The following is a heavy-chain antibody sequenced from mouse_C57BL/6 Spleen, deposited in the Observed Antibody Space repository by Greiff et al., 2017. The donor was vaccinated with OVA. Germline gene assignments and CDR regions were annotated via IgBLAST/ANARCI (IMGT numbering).Heavy chain of an antibody. CDR3: ARTGVYYYGSSYDWYFDV. CDR2: ISSGSSTI. J-gene: IGHJ1*03. V-gene: IGHV5-17*01. CDR1: GFTFSDYG. D-gene: IGHD1-1*01. Sequence: EVMLVESGGGLVKPGGSLKLSCAASGFTFSDYGMHWVRQAPEKGLEWVAYISSGSSTIYYADTVKGRFTISRDNAKNTLFLQMTSLRSEDTAMYYCARTGVYYYGSSYDWYFDVWGTGTTVTVSS.